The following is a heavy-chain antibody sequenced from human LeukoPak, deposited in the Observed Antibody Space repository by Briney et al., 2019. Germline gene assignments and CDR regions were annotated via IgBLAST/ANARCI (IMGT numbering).Heavy chain of an antibody. CDR1: GGSISSGSYY. V-gene: IGHV4-61*02. J-gene: IGHJ4*02. D-gene: IGHD5-18*01. CDR2: IYTSGST. Sequence: PSETLSLTCTVSGGSISSGSYYWSWIRQPAGKGLEWIGRIYTSGSTNYNPSLKSRVTISVDTSKNQFSLKLSSVTAADTAVYYCARVGYSYGYEYWGQGTLVTVSS. CDR3: ARVGYSYGYEY.